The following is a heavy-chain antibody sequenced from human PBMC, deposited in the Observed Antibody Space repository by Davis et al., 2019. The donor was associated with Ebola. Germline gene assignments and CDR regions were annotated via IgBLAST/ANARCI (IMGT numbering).Heavy chain of an antibody. CDR1: GGSFSDYY. Sequence: SETLSLTCAVYGGSFSDYYWRWIRQPPEKGLDWIGELNHSGSTNYNPSLKSRVTISADTSKNQFSLKLNSVTAPDTAVYYCTRTNRDSGWFIDFWGRGTLVTVSS. CDR3: TRTNRDSGWFIDF. D-gene: IGHD6-19*01. V-gene: IGHV4-34*01. J-gene: IGHJ4*02. CDR2: LNHSGST.